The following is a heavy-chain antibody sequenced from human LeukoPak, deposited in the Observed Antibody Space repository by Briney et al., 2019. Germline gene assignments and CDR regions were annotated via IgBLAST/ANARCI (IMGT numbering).Heavy chain of an antibody. Sequence: GGSLRLSCAASGFTFGDCGMHWVRQAPGMGLEWVAVISYDGRNKHHADSVKGRFTISRDNSKNTLYLQMNSLRAEDTAVYYCARGIPSDYWGQGILVTVSS. J-gene: IGHJ4*02. CDR3: ARGIPSDY. V-gene: IGHV3-30*03. CDR1: GFTFGDCG. CDR2: ISYDGRNK.